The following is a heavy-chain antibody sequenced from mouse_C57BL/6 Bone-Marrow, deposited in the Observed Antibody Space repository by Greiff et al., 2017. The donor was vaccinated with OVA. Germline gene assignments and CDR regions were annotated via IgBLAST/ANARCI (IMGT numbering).Heavy chain of an antibody. Sequence: VQLKESGAELARPGASVKLSCKASGYTFTSYGISWVKQRTGQGLEWIGEIYPRSGNTYYNEKFKGKATLTADKSSSTAYMELRSLTSEDSAVYFCARDGYYVSYWYFDVWGTGTTVTVSS. J-gene: IGHJ1*03. CDR2: IYPRSGNT. V-gene: IGHV1-81*01. D-gene: IGHD2-3*01. CDR1: GYTFTSYG. CDR3: ARDGYYVSYWYFDV.